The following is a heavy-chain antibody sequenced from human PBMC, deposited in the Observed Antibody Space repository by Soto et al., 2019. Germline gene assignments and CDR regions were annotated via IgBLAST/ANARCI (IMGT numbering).Heavy chain of an antibody. J-gene: IGHJ5*02. D-gene: IGHD1-26*01. CDR3: ARDGLEVGATIGWFDP. V-gene: IGHV4-4*02. CDR1: GGSISSSNW. Sequence: PSETLSLTCAVSGGSISSSNWWSWVRQPPGKGLEWIGEIYHSGSTNYNPPLKSRVTISVDKSKNQFSLKLSSVTAADTAVYYCARDGLEVGATIGWFDPWGQGTLVTVSS. CDR2: IYHSGST.